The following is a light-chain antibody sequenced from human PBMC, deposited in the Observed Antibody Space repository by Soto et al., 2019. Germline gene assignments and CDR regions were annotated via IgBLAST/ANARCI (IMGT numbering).Light chain of an antibody. CDR1: SSNIGSKT. V-gene: IGLV1-44*01. J-gene: IGLJ2*01. CDR3: AAWDDSLYGVV. CDR2: SND. Sequence: QSVLTQPPSASAPPGQRVTISCSGSSSNIGSKTVNWYQQLPGTAPKPLIFSNDQRPSGVPDRFSGSKFGTSAFLAISGLQSADEANYYCAAWDDSLYGVVFGGGTKLTVL.